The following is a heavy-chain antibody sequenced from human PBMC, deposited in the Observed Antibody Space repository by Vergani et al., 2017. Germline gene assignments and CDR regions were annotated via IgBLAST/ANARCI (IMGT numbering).Heavy chain of an antibody. J-gene: IGHJ4*02. V-gene: IGHV4-39*01. CDR3: ARPASSGWYPFDY. Sequence: QLQLQESGPGLVKPSETLSLTCTVSGGSISRSSYYWGWIRQPPGKGLEWIGSIYYSGRTYYNPSLKSRVTISVDTPKNQFSLNLSSVTAADTAVYYCARPASSGWYPFDYWGQGTLVTVSS. D-gene: IGHD6-19*01. CDR1: GGSISRSSYY. CDR2: IYYSGRT.